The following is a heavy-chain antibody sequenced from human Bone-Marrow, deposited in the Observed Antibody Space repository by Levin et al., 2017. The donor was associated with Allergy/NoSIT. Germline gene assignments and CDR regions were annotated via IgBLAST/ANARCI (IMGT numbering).Heavy chain of an antibody. CDR1: GYSFTSYW. D-gene: IGHD2-2*01. Sequence: KRGESLKISCEASGYSFTSYWIGWVRQMPGKGLEWMGSMFPDDSDTKYSPSFQGQVTFSADKSISTAYLQWSSLKASDTAIYYCARRGYCSSTNCYWYAFEIWGQGTMVIVSS. CDR2: MFPDDSDT. V-gene: IGHV5-51*01. J-gene: IGHJ3*02. CDR3: ARRGYCSSTNCYWYAFEI.